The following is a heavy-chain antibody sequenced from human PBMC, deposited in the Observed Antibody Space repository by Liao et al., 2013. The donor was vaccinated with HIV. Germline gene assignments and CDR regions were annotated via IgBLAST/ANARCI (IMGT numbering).Heavy chain of an antibody. CDR2: MSYSGNT. CDR3: ARSTVDYSYFDL. J-gene: IGHJ2*01. CDR1: GGSITSSDYY. Sequence: QVQLQESGPGLVKPSQTLSLTCTVSGGSITSSDYYWSWIRQPPGRGLEWIGYMSYSGNTYYNPSLTGRVAISLASSKNVFSLNLTSVTAADTALYYCARSTVDYSYFDLWGRGTLVTVSS. D-gene: IGHD4-11*01. V-gene: IGHV4-30-4*08.